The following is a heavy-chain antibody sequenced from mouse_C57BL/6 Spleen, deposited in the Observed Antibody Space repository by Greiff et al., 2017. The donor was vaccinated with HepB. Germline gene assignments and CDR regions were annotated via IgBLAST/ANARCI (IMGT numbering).Heavy chain of an antibody. J-gene: IGHJ1*03. V-gene: IGHV1-52*01. CDR2: IDPSDSET. D-gene: IGHD2-1*01. Sequence: QVQLQQPGAELVRPGSSVKLSCKASGYTFTSYWMHWVKQRPIQGLEWIGNIDPSDSETHYNQKFKDKATLTVDKSSSTAYMQLSSLTSEDSAVYYCARGDYYGHWYFDVWGTGTTVTVSS. CDR3: ARGDYYGHWYFDV. CDR1: GYTFTSYW.